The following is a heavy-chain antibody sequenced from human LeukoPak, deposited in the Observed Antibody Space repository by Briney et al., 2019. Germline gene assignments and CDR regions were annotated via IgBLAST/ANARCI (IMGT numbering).Heavy chain of an antibody. CDR2: IRYDGSNK. CDR1: GFTFSSYA. D-gene: IGHD3-10*01. CDR3: AKGTSMVRGDLFDY. J-gene: IGHJ4*02. Sequence: GGSLRLSCAASGFTFSSYAMSWVRQAPGKGLEWVAFIRYDGSNKYYADSVKGRFTISRDNSKNTLYLQMNSLRAEDTAVYYCAKGTSMVRGDLFDYWGQGTLVTVSS. V-gene: IGHV3-30*02.